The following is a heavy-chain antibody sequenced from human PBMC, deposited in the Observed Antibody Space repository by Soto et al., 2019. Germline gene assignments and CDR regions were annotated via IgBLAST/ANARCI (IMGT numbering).Heavy chain of an antibody. Sequence: ASVKVSCKASGYTFTDYYIYWLRQAPGHGLKWMGWINPNSGATNYAHNFQGRATMTGDTSIRAAYMELSRLSSDDTAVYYCAKDQGGYMVSGMDVWGQGTTVTVSS. CDR2: INPNSGAT. J-gene: IGHJ6*02. D-gene: IGHD2-2*02. CDR3: AKDQGGYMVSGMDV. CDR1: GYTFTDYY. V-gene: IGHV1-2*02.